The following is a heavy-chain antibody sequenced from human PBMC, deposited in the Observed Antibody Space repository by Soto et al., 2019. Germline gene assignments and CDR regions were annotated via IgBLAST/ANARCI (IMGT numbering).Heavy chain of an antibody. D-gene: IGHD2-2*01. V-gene: IGHV1-46*03. J-gene: IGHJ4*02. CDR1: GYTFTSYY. CDR3: ARGGIVVVPAAMWCDY. CDR2: INPSGGST. Sequence: QVQLVQSGAEVKKPGASVKVSCKASGYTFTSYYMHWVRQAPGQGLEWMGIINPSGGSTSYAQKFQGRVTMTRDTSTSTVYMELSSLRSEDTAVYYCARGGIVVVPAAMWCDYSGQGTLVTVSS.